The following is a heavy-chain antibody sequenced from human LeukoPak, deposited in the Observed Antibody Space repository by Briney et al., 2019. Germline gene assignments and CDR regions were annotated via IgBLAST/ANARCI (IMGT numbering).Heavy chain of an antibody. Sequence: GGSLRLSCAASGFTFSSYSMNWVRQAPGKGLEWVSSISSSSSYIYYADSVKGRFTISRDNAKNSLYLQMNSLRAEDTAVYYCAREEPGLMASAASFDYWGQGTLVTVSS. D-gene: IGHD1-14*01. J-gene: IGHJ4*02. CDR2: ISSSSSYI. CDR1: GFTFSSYS. V-gene: IGHV3-21*01. CDR3: AREEPGLMASAASFDY.